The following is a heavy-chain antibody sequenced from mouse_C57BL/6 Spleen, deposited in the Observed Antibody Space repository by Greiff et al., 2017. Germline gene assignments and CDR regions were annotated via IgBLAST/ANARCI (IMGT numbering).Heavy chain of an antibody. CDR2: INPNNGGT. J-gene: IGHJ4*01. CDR3: ARWSNSYAMDY. D-gene: IGHD2-5*01. Sequence: VHVKQSGPELVKPGASVKISCKASGYTFTDYYMNWVKQSHGKSLEWIGDINPNNGGTSYNQKFKGKATLTVDKSSSTAYMELRSLTSEDSAVYYCARWSNSYAMDYWGQGTSVTVSS. V-gene: IGHV1-26*01. CDR1: GYTFTDYY.